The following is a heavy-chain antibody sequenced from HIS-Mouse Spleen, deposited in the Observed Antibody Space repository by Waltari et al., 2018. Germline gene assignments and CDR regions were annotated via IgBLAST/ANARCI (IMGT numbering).Heavy chain of an antibody. CDR3: AREIPYSSSWYDWYFDL. CDR1: GGSISSSSYY. V-gene: IGHV4-39*07. Sequence: QLQLQESGPGLVTPSETLSLTCTVSGGSISSSSYYWGWHRQPPGKGLEWIGSIYYSGSTYYNPSLKSRVTISVDTSKNQFSLKLSSVTAADTAVYYCAREIPYSSSWYDWYFDLWGRGTLVTVSS. J-gene: IGHJ2*01. D-gene: IGHD6-13*01. CDR2: IYYSGST.